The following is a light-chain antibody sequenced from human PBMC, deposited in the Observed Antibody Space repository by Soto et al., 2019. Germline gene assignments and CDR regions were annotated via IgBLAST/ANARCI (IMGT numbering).Light chain of an antibody. J-gene: IGKJ1*01. CDR3: QQYGSSPSRT. CDR2: GAS. V-gene: IGKV3-20*01. CDR1: QSVSSSY. Sequence: EIVLTQSPGTLSLSPGERATLSCRASQSVSSSYLAWYQQKPGQAPRLLIYGASSRATGIPDRFSGSGSGTDFTLTISRLAPEAFTVYYCQQYGSSPSRTFGQGTKVEIK.